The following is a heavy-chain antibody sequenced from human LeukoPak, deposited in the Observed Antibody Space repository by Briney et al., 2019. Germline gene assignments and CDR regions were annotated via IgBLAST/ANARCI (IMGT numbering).Heavy chain of an antibody. D-gene: IGHD3-16*01. V-gene: IGHV1-24*01. CDR3: ASADPRLYTIRYFEY. J-gene: IGHJ4*02. CDR1: GYNFNELS. CDR2: FDPEDGET. Sequence: ASVKVSCKVSGYNFNELSMHWVRQAPGKGLEWMGGFDPEDGETIYAQKFQGRVTMTEDTSTDTAYMELSSLRSEDTAVYYCASADPRLYTIRYFEYWGQGTLVTVSS.